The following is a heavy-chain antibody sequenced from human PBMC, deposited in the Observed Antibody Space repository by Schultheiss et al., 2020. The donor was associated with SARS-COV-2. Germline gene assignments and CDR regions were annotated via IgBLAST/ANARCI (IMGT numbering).Heavy chain of an antibody. D-gene: IGHD5-12*01. Sequence: SETLSLTCAVSGGSISSSNWWSWVRQPPGKGLEWIGYIYYSGSTYYNPSLKSRVTISVDTSKNQFSLKLSSVTAADTAVYYCARGQGEATPSNWFDPWGQGTLVTVSS. J-gene: IGHJ5*02. CDR2: IYYSGST. CDR3: ARGQGEATPSNWFDP. V-gene: IGHV4-4*02. CDR1: GGSISSSNW.